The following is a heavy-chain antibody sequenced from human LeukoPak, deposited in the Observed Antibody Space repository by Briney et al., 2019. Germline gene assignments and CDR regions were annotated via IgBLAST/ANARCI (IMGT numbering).Heavy chain of an antibody. Sequence: GGSLRLSCAASGFTFSSYGMSWVRQAPGKGLEWISCMSGSGGRTYYADSVKGRFTISRDNSKNTLYLQMNSLRVEDTAVYYCAKAGRGGAITMVRGVKGDYYYMDVWGKGTTVTISS. V-gene: IGHV3-23*01. CDR1: GFTFSSYG. CDR2: MSGSGGRT. D-gene: IGHD3-10*01. J-gene: IGHJ6*03. CDR3: AKAGRGGAITMVRGVKGDYYYMDV.